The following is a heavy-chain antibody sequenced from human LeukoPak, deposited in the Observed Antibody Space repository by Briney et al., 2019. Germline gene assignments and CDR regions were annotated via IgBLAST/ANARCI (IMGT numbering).Heavy chain of an antibody. D-gene: IGHD5-18*01. V-gene: IGHV4-59*08. CDR1: GGSISSYY. J-gene: IGHJ2*01. CDR2: IYYSGST. CDR3: ARTAGQLWYYWYFDL. Sequence: TPSETLSLTCTVSGGSISSYYWSWIRQPPGKGLEWIGYIYYSGSTNYNPSLKSRVTISVDTSKNQFSLKLSSVTAADTAVYYCARTAGQLWYYWYFDLWGRGTLVTVSS.